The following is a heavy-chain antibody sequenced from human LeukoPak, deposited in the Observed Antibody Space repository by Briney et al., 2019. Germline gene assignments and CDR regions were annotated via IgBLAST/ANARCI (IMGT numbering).Heavy chain of an antibody. CDR3: ARDVYYYDSSGYLAYYFDY. V-gene: IGHV1-2*02. CDR2: INPNSGGT. CDR1: GYTFTGYY. D-gene: IGHD3-22*01. J-gene: IGHJ4*02. Sequence: GASVKVSCKASGYTFTGYYMHWVRQAPGQGLEWMGWINPNSGGTNYAQKFQGRVTMTRDTSISTAYMELSRLRSGDTAVYYCARDVYYYDSSGYLAYYFDYWGQGTLVTVSS.